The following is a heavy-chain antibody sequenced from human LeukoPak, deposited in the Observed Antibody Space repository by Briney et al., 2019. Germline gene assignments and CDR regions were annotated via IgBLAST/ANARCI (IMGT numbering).Heavy chain of an antibody. CDR3: AREPYYGSGSFLDY. CDR2: IYHSGST. D-gene: IGHD3-10*01. V-gene: IGHV4-4*02. CDR1: GGSITSSNW. Sequence: PSETLSLTCAVSGGSITSSNWWSWVRQPPGKGLEWIGEIYHSGSTNYNPSLKSRVTISVDKPKNQFSLKLSSVTAADTAVYYCAREPYYGSGSFLDYWGQGTLVTVSS. J-gene: IGHJ4*02.